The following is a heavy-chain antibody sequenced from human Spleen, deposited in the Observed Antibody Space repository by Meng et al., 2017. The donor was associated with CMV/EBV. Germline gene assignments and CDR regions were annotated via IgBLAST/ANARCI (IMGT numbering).Heavy chain of an antibody. CDR2: IIPIFGTG. V-gene: IGHV1-69*05. Sequence: CKASGGTFTTYVFNWVRQAPGQGLEWMGGIIPIFGTGNYAQNFQGRVTITTDESTSTAYLELSSLRSDDTAVYYCASASYGDYTWLDPWGQGTLVTVSS. CDR3: ASASYGDYTWLDP. D-gene: IGHD3-3*01. J-gene: IGHJ5*02. CDR1: GGTFTTYV.